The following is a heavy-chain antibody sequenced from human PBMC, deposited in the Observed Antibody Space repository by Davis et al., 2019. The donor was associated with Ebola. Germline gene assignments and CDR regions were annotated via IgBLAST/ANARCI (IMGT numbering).Heavy chain of an antibody. CDR3: ARVSYCGGNCFGQYYYGMDV. J-gene: IGHJ6*02. V-gene: IGHV3-7*03. CDR1: GFTFSSYW. D-gene: IGHD2-21*02. CDR2: IKQDGSEK. Sequence: PGGSLRLSCAASGFTFSSYWMSWVRQAPGKGLEWVANIKQDGSEKYYVDSVKGRFTISRDNAKNSLYLQMNSLRAEDTAVYYCARVSYCGGNCFGQYYYGMDVWGQGTTVTVS.